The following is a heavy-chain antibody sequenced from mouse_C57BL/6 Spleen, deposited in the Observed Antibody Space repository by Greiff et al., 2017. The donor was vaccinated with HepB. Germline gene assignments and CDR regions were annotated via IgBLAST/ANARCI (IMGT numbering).Heavy chain of an antibody. CDR1: GYTFTDYY. J-gene: IGHJ2*01. CDR3: ARGDLYYYGSSPVYFDY. V-gene: IGHV1-26*01. D-gene: IGHD1-1*01. Sequence: EVQLQQSGPELVKPGASVKISCKASGYTFTDYYMNWVKQSHGKSLEWIGDINPNNGGTSYNQKFKGKATLTVDKSSSTAYMELRSLTSEDSAVYYCARGDLYYYGSSPVYFDYWGQGTTLTVSS. CDR2: INPNNGGT.